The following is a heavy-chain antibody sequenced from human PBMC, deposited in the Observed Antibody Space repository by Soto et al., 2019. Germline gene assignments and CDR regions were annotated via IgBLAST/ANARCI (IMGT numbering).Heavy chain of an antibody. Sequence: PGESLKISCAASGFTVSSNYMSWVRQAPGKGLEWVSVIYSGGSTYYADSVKGRFTISRHNSKNTLYLQMNSLRAEDTAVYYCNGGYDGAEDFLAFDIWGQGTMVTVSS. CDR1: GFTVSSNY. CDR2: IYSGGST. J-gene: IGHJ3*02. D-gene: IGHD5-12*01. V-gene: IGHV3-53*04. CDR3: NGGYDGAEDFLAFDI.